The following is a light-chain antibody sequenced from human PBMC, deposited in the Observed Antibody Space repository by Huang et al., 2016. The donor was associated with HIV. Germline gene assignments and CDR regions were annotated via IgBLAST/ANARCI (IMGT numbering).Light chain of an antibody. CDR3: QQVNTYPVT. CDR1: QVISTY. CDR2: LAS. Sequence: IQLTQSPSSLSASVGDRVTITCRASQVISTYLDWYRQKPGKAPELLIYLASSLYRVVPSRFSGSGSATDFARTISSLQPEDFATYYCQQVNTYPVTFGPGTKVDIK. V-gene: IGKV1-9*01. J-gene: IGKJ3*01.